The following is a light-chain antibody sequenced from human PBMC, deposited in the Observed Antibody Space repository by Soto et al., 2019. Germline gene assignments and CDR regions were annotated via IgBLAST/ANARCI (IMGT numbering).Light chain of an antibody. Sequence: AIRMTQSPSSLSASTGDTVTITCRASQDIGSVLAWYQQKPGTAPKVLISGASNLHGGVPSRFSGSGSRTDFTLTITHLQSEDFATYYCQHYLNYPITFGQGTQLEI. CDR1: QDIGSV. CDR3: QHYLNYPIT. J-gene: IGKJ5*01. V-gene: IGKV1-8*01. CDR2: GAS.